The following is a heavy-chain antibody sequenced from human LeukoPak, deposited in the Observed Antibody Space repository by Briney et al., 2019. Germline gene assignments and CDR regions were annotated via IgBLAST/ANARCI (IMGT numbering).Heavy chain of an antibody. CDR3: ARDNLSSGWYTWFDP. Sequence: SETLSLTCTVSGGSISSYYWSWIRQPAGKGLEWIGRISSSGSTNYNPSLKSRVTISVDTSKNQFSLKLSSVTAADTAVYYCARDNLSSGWYTWFDPWGQGTLVTVSS. V-gene: IGHV4-4*07. CDR2: ISSSGST. CDR1: GGSISSYY. D-gene: IGHD6-19*01. J-gene: IGHJ5*02.